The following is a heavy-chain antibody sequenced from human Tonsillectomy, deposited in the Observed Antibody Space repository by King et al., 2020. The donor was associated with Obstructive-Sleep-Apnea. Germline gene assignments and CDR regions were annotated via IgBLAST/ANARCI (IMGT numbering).Heavy chain of an antibody. CDR3: ARYGSGWSDYWDFDL. CDR1: GGSITGFY. V-gene: IGHV4-59*01. J-gene: IGHJ2*01. Sequence: QLQESGPGLVKPSETLSLTCTVSGGSITGFYWSWLRQSPGKGRGWIGYISFSGDTKYKSSLKSRLTIYVDTSKDPFSLNLGSVTAAETAIYYCARYGSGWSDYWDFDLWGRGTLVTVSS. D-gene: IGHD6-19*01. CDR2: ISFSGDT.